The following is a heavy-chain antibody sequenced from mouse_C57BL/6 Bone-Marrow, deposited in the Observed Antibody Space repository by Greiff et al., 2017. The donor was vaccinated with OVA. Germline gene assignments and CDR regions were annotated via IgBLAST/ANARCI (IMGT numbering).Heavy chain of an antibody. D-gene: IGHD3-1*01. CDR1: GYTFTSYW. J-gene: IGHJ3*01. V-gene: IGHV1-69*01. CDR3: ARIGGSPFAY. CDR2: IDPSDSYT. Sequence: QVQLQQPGAELVMPGASVKLSCKASGYTFTSYWMHWVTQRPGQGLEWIGEIDPSDSYTNYNQKFKGKSTLTVDKSSSTAYMQLSSLTSEDSAVYYCARIGGSPFAYWGQGTLVTVSA.